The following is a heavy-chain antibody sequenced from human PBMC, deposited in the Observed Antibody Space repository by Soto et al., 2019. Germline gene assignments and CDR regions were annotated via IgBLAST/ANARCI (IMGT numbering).Heavy chain of an antibody. Sequence: ASVKVSCKASGYSFTSYVIYWVRQAPGQRLEWMGWINAGNGNTKYSQKFQGRVTITSDTSASTAYMELSSLRSEDTAVYFCARGVENIVVVLDVFGYYGMDVCGQGPTVTVSS. D-gene: IGHD2-2*01. CDR1: GYSFTSYV. CDR3: ARGVENIVVVLDVFGYYGMDV. CDR2: INAGNGNT. V-gene: IGHV1-3*01. J-gene: IGHJ6*02.